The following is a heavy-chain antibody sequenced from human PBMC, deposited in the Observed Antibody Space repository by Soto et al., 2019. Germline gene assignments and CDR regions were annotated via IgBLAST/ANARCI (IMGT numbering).Heavy chain of an antibody. CDR1: GYTFKSYQ. CDR3: VREDGKVGTNSAFDY. CDR2: INISNGNT. D-gene: IGHD1-26*01. V-gene: IGHV1-3*04. Sequence: ASVKVSCKACGYTFKSYQAYWVRQDPGQRLECMGWINISNGNTEYSQNFQGRVTMTRDTSASTAYMELSSLRSEDTALYYCVREDGKVGTNSAFDYWGLGAPVTVSS. J-gene: IGHJ4*02.